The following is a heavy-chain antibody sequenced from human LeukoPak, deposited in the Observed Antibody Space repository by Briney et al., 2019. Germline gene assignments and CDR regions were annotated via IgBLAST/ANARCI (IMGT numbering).Heavy chain of an antibody. J-gene: IGHJ6*03. Sequence: IPSETLSLTCTVSGGSISSSSYYWGWIRQPPGKGLEWIGSIYYSGSTYYNPSLKSRVTISVDTSKNQFSLKLSSVTAADTAVYYCARVDVLLWFGELLNSANYYYYMDVWGKGTTVTVSS. CDR3: ARVDVLLWFGELLNSANYYYYMDV. CDR2: IYYSGST. V-gene: IGHV4-39*01. D-gene: IGHD3-10*01. CDR1: GGSISSSSYY.